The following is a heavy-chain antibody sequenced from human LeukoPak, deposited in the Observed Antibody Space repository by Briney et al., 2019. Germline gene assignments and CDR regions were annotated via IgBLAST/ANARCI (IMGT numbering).Heavy chain of an antibody. D-gene: IGHD4-23*01. Sequence: PGGSLRLSCAASGFTVSSNYMSWVRQAPGKGLEWVAAIGSDGRYKYSTDSVRGRFTISRDNSKNTLDLHMNSLSTEDTAVYYCARDRALSDNRWSFDPWGQGTLVTVSS. CDR2: IGSDGRYK. J-gene: IGHJ5*02. V-gene: IGHV3-33*08. CDR3: ARDRALSDNRWSFDP. CDR1: GFTVSSNY.